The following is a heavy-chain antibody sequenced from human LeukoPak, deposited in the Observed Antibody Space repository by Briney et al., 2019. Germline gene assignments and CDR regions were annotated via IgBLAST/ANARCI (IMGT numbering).Heavy chain of an antibody. J-gene: IGHJ3*02. V-gene: IGHV1-69*01. CDR1: GGTFSSYA. Sequence: SVKVSCKASGGTFSSYAISWVRQAPGQGLEWMGGIIPIFGTANYAQKFQGRVTITADESTSTAYMELSSLRSEDTAVYYCVRAVEMATIQGAMAFDIWGQGTMVTVSS. CDR2: IIPIFGTA. CDR3: VRAVEMATIQGAMAFDI. D-gene: IGHD5-24*01.